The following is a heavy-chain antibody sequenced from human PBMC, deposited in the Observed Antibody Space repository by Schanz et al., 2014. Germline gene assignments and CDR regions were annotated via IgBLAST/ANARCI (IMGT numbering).Heavy chain of an antibody. Sequence: EVQLAESGGGLVQPGGSLRLSCAASGFTFSGFWKTWVRQAPGKGLEWVANIKKEGSEKYYVDAVKGRFTISRDNAKITPYLQTNSLRPEDAAVNFCARDRMLESWGQGTLVTVSS. J-gene: IGHJ5*01. CDR2: IKKEGSEK. CDR1: GFTFSGFW. CDR3: ARDRMLES. V-gene: IGHV3-7*01.